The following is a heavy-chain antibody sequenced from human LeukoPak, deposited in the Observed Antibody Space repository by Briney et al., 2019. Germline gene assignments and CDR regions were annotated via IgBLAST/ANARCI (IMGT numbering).Heavy chain of an antibody. D-gene: IGHD2-2*01. V-gene: IGHV3-23*01. CDR3: AKDSARYCSSTSCPHFDY. J-gene: IGHJ4*02. CDR2: ISGSGGST. Sequence: GGSLRLSCAASGFTFSSYAMSWVRQAPGKGLGWVSAISGSGGSTYYADSVKGRFTISRDNSKNTLYLQMNSLRAEDTAVYYCAKDSARYCSSTSCPHFDYWGQGTLVTVSS. CDR1: GFTFSSYA.